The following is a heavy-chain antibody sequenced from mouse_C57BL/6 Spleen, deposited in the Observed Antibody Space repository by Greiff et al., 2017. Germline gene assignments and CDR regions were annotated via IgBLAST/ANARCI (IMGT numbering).Heavy chain of an antibody. Sequence: VQLQQSGAELVRPGASVTLSCKASGYTFTDYEMHWVKQTPVHGLEWIGAIDPETGGTAYNQKFKGKAILTADKSSSTAYMELRSLTSEDSAVYYCTRILTPVVARYFDYWGQGTTLTVSS. J-gene: IGHJ2*01. CDR3: TRILTPVVARYFDY. CDR1: GYTFTDYE. D-gene: IGHD1-1*01. V-gene: IGHV1-15*01. CDR2: IDPETGGT.